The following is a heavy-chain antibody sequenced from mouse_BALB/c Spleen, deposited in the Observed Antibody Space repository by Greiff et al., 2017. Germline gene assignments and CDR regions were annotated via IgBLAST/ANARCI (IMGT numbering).Heavy chain of an antibody. CDR2: IRNKANGYTT. Sequence: EVKLMESGGGLVQPGGSLRLSCATSGFTFTDYYMSWVRQPPGKALEWLGFIRNKANGYTTEYSASVKGRFTISRDNSQSILYLQMNTLRAEDSATYYCAMGPLSYGYYWGQGTTLTVSS. V-gene: IGHV7-3*02. CDR3: AMGPLSYGYY. D-gene: IGHD2-2*01. CDR1: GFTFTDYY. J-gene: IGHJ2*01.